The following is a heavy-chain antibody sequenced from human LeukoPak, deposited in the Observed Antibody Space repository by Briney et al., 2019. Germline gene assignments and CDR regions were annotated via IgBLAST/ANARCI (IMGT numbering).Heavy chain of an antibody. CDR2: IYTSGST. Sequence: PSETLSLTCTVSGGSISSGSYYWSWIRQPAGKGLEWIGRIYTSGSTNYNPSLKSRVTISVDTSKNQFSLKLSSVTAADMAVYYCAMGPAGEQLGVGYFDYWGQGTLVTVSS. J-gene: IGHJ4*02. CDR1: GGSISSGSYY. V-gene: IGHV4-61*02. CDR3: AMGPAGEQLGVGYFDY. D-gene: IGHD6-6*01.